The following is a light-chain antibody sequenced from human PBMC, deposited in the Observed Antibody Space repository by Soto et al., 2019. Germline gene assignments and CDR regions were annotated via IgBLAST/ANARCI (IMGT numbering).Light chain of an antibody. Sequence: DIQMTQSPSSLSASVGDRVTITCRASQGVRNDLGWYQQKPGKAPKRLTYGASSLQSGVPSRFSGSATGTEFTLTVSSLQPEDFATYYCLHHNSYPRLTFGGGTKVEIK. V-gene: IGKV1-17*01. CDR1: QGVRND. J-gene: IGKJ4*01. CDR2: GAS. CDR3: LHHNSYPRLT.